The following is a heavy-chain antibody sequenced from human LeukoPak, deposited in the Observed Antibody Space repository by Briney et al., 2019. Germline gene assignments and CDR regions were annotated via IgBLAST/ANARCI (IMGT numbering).Heavy chain of an antibody. J-gene: IGHJ4*02. CDR1: GYSLTNYW. CDR2: IFPGDSDT. V-gene: IGHV5-51*01. D-gene: IGHD2-2*01. CDR3: VRLVTNHQYYFDY. Sequence: GESLKISCKGSGYSLTNYWIGWVRHMPGKGLESMGIIFPGDSDTRYSPSFQGQVTISADKSISTAYLRWSRLKASDTAVYYCVRLVTNHQYYFDYWGQGTLVTVSS.